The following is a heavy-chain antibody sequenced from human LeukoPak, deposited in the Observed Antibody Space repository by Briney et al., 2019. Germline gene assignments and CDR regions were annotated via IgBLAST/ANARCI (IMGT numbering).Heavy chain of an antibody. D-gene: IGHD1-26*01. V-gene: IGHV4-30-4*08. Sequence: PSETLSLTCTVSGGSISSGDYYWSWIRQPPGKGLEWIGYIYYSGSTYYNPSLKSRVTISVDTSKNQFSLKLSSVTAADTAVYYCARDSGRPEDWFDPWGQGTLVTVSS. J-gene: IGHJ5*02. CDR3: ARDSGRPEDWFDP. CDR2: IYYSGST. CDR1: GGSISSGDYY.